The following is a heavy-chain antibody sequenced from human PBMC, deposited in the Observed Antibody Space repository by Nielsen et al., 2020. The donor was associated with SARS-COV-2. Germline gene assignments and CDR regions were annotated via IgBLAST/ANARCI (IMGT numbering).Heavy chain of an antibody. CDR2: IWYDGSNK. D-gene: IGHD6-6*01. V-gene: IGHV3-33*08. CDR3: ARESSSSDAFDI. Sequence: GESLKISCAASGFTFSSYAMHWVRQAPGKGLEWVAVIWYDGSNKYYADSVKGRFTISRDNSKNTLYLQMNSLRAEDTVVYYCARESSSSDAFDIWGQGTMVTVSS. J-gene: IGHJ3*02. CDR1: GFTFSSYA.